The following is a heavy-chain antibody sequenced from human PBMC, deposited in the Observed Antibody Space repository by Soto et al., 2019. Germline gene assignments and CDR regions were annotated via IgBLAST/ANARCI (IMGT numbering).Heavy chain of an antibody. CDR2: IYYSGST. CDR3: AKEVGQQLPPELLFRGMDV. V-gene: IGHV4-59*01. J-gene: IGHJ6*02. CDR1: GGSIISYY. D-gene: IGHD6-13*01. Sequence: PSETLSLTCPVSGGSIISYYWSWIRQPPGKGLEWIGYIYYSGSTNYNPSLKSRVTISVDTSKNQFSLKLSSVTAADTAVYYCAKEVGQQLPPELLFRGMDVWGQGTTVTVSS.